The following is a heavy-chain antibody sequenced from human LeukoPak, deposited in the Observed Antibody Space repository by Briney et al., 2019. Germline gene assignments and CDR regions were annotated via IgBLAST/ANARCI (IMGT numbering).Heavy chain of an antibody. CDR1: GGSISSSSYY. Sequence: SETLSLTCTVSGGSISSSSYYWGWIRQPPGKGLEWIGSIYYSGSTYYNPSLKSRVTISVDTSKNQFSLKLSSVTAADTAVYYCARYYDFWSGYYGYWGQGTLVTVSS. D-gene: IGHD3-3*01. J-gene: IGHJ4*02. CDR3: ARYYDFWSGYYGY. V-gene: IGHV4-39*07. CDR2: IYYSGST.